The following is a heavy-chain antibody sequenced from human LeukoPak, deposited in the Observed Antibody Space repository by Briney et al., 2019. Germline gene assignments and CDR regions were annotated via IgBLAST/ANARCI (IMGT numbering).Heavy chain of an antibody. CDR1: GYSFTNNW. V-gene: IGHV5-51*01. J-gene: IGHJ4*02. CDR3: ARRWGYWEAFDY. CDR2: IYPGDSDT. Sequence: GESLKISCKGSGYSFTNNWIAWVRQMPGKGLQWMGSIYPGDSDTRYSPSFQDQVTISTDKSINTAYLQWSSLKASDTAMDYCARRWGYWEAFDYWGQGTLVTVSS. D-gene: IGHD3-22*01.